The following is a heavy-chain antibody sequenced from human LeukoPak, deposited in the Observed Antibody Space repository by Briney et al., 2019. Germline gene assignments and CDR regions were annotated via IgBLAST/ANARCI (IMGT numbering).Heavy chain of an antibody. J-gene: IGHJ4*02. D-gene: IGHD6-19*01. CDR1: GGSFSGYY. CDR2: INHSGST. Sequence: PSETLSLTCAVNGGSFSGYYWSWIRQPPGKGLEWIGEINHSGSTNYNPSLKSRVTISVDTSKNQFSLKLSSVTAADTAVYYCARGVASSGWYRYWGQGTLVTVSS. V-gene: IGHV4-34*01. CDR3: ARGVASSGWYRY.